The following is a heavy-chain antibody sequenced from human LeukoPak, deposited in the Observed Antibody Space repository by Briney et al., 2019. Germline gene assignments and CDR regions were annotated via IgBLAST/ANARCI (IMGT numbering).Heavy chain of an antibody. CDR2: IIPIFGTA. D-gene: IGHD6-6*01. J-gene: IGHJ6*03. V-gene: IGHV1-69*05. CDR1: GGTFSSYA. Sequence: GASVKVSCKVSGGTFSSYAISWVRQAPGQGLEWMGGIIPIFGTANYAQKFQGRVTITTDESTSTAYMELSSLRSEDTAVYYCARGLAARSLYYYYMDVWGKGTTVTVSS. CDR3: ARGLAARSLYYYYMDV.